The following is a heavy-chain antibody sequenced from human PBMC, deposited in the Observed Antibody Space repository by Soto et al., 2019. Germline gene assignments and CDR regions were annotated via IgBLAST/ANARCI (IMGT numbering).Heavy chain of an antibody. CDR1: GFTFSSYS. CDR3: ARARGGYSPGIGYYYYGMDV. CDR2: ISSSSSYI. J-gene: IGHJ6*02. V-gene: IGHV3-21*01. D-gene: IGHD5-18*01. Sequence: GGSLRLSCAASGFTFSSYSMNWVRQAPGKGLEWVSSISSSSSYIYYADSVKGRFTISRDNAKNSLYLQMNSLRAEDTAVYYCARARGGYSPGIGYYYYGMDVWGQGTTVTVSS.